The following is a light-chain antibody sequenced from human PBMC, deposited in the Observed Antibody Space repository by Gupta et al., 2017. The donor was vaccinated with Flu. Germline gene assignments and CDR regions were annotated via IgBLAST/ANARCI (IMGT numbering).Light chain of an antibody. CDR1: SSDVGGYNY. CDR2: DVS. CDR3: CSYAGSDTWV. Sequence: SGTISCTGTSSDVGGYNYVSWFQHHPGKAHKLMFYDVSKRPAGVPDRFSGSKSGNTASLTISGLKAEEEADYYCCSYAGSDTWVFGGGTKLTVL. V-gene: IGLV2-11*01. J-gene: IGLJ3*02.